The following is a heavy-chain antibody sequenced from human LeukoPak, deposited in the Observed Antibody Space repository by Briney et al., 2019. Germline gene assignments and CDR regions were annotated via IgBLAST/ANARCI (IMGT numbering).Heavy chain of an antibody. D-gene: IGHD3-10*02. CDR2: IYTSGST. V-gene: IGHV4-4*07. Sequence: SETLSLTCTVSGDSISGYYWSWIRQPAGKGLEWIGRIYTSGSTNYNPSLKSRVTMSVDTSENQFSLKLSSVTAADTAVYYCAREDGDLLFGIEDWGHGTLVTVSS. CDR3: AREDGDLLFGIED. J-gene: IGHJ4*01. CDR1: GDSISGYY.